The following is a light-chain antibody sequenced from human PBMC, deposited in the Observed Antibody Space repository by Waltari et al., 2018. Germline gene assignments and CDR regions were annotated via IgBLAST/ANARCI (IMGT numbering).Light chain of an antibody. J-gene: IGLJ3*02. CDR2: KDS. CDR1: ALPKQY. CDR3: QSADSSGTYWL. Sequence: SYELTQPPSVSVSPGQTARVTCSGDALPKQYAFWYQKKPGQGPLLVIYKDSELPSGIPERFSGSSSGTTVTLTISGVKAEDEADYYCQSADSSGTYWLFGGGTTLTVL. V-gene: IGLV3-25*03.